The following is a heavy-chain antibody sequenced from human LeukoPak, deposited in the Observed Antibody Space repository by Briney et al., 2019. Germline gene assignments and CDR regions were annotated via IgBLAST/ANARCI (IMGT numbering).Heavy chain of an antibody. J-gene: IGHJ4*02. D-gene: IGHD3-22*01. CDR1: GGSISSGSYY. CDR3: ARGTDLYYYDSSGYYE. V-gene: IGHV4-39*07. CDR2: INHSGST. Sequence: SQTLSLTCTVSGGSISSGSYYWSWLRQPPGKGLEWIGEINHSGSTNYNPSLKSRVTISVDTSKNQFSLKLSSVTAADTAVYYCARGTDLYYYDSSGYYEWGQGTLVTVSS.